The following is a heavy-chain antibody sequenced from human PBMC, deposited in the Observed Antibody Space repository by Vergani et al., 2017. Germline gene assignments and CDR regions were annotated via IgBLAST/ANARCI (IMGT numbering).Heavy chain of an antibody. D-gene: IGHD4-11*01. Sequence: EVQLVESGGGLVQPGGSLRLSCAASGFTFSNYWMTWVRQAPGKGLEWVANIKQDGSEKYYVDSVKGRFTISRDNAKNSLYLQMNSLRAEDTAVYYCAARSARVIQVSDYWGQGTLVTVSS. V-gene: IGHV3-7*03. CDR1: GFTFSNYW. CDR2: IKQDGSEK. J-gene: IGHJ4*02. CDR3: AARSARVIQVSDY.